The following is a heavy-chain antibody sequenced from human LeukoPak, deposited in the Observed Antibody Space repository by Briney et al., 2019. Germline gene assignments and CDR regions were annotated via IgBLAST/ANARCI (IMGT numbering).Heavy chain of an antibody. CDR3: ARGDDSSGYYYYYYMDV. J-gene: IGHJ6*03. V-gene: IGHV3-30*04. CDR2: ISYDGSNK. Sequence: PGGSLRLSCAASGFTFSSYAMHWVRQAPGKGLEWVAVISYDGSNKYYADSVKGRFTISRDNSKNTLYLQMSSLRSEDTAVYYCARGDDSSGYYYYYYMDVWGKGTTVTISS. D-gene: IGHD3-22*01. CDR1: GFTFSSYA.